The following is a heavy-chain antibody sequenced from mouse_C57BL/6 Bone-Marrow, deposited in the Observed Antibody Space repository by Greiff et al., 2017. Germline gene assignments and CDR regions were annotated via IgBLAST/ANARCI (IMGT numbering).Heavy chain of an antibody. Sequence: VQLQQSGAELVKPGASVKLSCKASGYTFTSYWMHWVKQRPGQGLEWIAMIHPNSGSTNYNEKFKGKATLTVDKSYSTAYLQLSSLTSEDSAVYDCERLWLDYWGQGTTLTVSA. CDR1: GYTFTSYW. V-gene: IGHV1-64*01. CDR2: IHPNSGST. CDR3: ERLWLDY. J-gene: IGHJ2*01. D-gene: IGHD1-1*02.